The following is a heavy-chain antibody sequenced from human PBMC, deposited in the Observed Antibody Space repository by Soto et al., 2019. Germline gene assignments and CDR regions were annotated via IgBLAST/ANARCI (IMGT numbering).Heavy chain of an antibody. J-gene: IGHJ4*02. CDR1: GFSLASSA. CDR2: IVVGSGNT. CDR3: AADPYYYDSSNYYSFDH. Sequence: QMQLVQSGPEVKKPGTSVRVSCKASGFSLASSAVQWVRQARGHRLEWIGWIVVGSGNTNYAQRFQDTVTITRDMSTNTAYMELSSLRSEDTAVYYSAADPYYYDSSNYYSFDHWGQGTLVTVSS. D-gene: IGHD3-22*01. V-gene: IGHV1-58*01.